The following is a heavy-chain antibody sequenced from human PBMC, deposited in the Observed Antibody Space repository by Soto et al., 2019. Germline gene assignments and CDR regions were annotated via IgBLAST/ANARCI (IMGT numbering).Heavy chain of an antibody. D-gene: IGHD4-17*01. J-gene: IGHJ1*01. CDR2: IIPIFGTA. Sequence: PVQVSCKASGGTFSSYAISWVRQASGQGLEWMGGIIPIFGTANYAQKFQARVTITADESTSTAYMELSSLRSEDTAVYYCARDYRDYGDDVGYFQHWGQGTLVTVSS. V-gene: IGHV1-69*13. CDR1: GGTFSSYA. CDR3: ARDYRDYGDDVGYFQH.